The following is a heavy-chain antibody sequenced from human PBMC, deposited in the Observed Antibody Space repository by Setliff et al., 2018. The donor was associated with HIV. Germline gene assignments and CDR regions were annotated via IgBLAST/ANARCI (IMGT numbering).Heavy chain of an antibody. CDR1: GGSFSGYY. V-gene: IGHV4-34*01. CDR2: INHSGST. D-gene: IGHD3-10*01. J-gene: IGHJ4*02. Sequence: SETLSLTCAVYGGSFSGYYWSWIRQPPGKGLEWIGEINHSGSTSYNPSLKSRVTISVDTSKNQFSLKLTSVTAADTAVYYCARPWGSGSYPYWGQGTLVTVSS. CDR3: ARPWGSGSYPY.